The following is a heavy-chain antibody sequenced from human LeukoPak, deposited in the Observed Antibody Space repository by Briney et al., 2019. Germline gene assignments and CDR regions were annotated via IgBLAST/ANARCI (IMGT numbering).Heavy chain of an antibody. J-gene: IGHJ4*02. CDR1: GFSLSTSGMC. CDR2: IDWDDDK. V-gene: IGHV2-70*11. D-gene: IGHD7-27*01. Sequence: SGPTLVNPTQTLTLTRTFSGFSLSTSGMCVSWIRQPPGKALEWLARIDWDDDKYYSTSLKTMLTISKDTSKNQVVLTMTNMDPVDTATYYCARHPTGGPDYWGQGTLVTVSS. CDR3: ARHPTGGPDY.